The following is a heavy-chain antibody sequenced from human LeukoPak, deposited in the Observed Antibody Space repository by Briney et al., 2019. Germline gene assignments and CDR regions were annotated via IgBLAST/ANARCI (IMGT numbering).Heavy chain of an antibody. Sequence: GGSLRLSCAASGYPFSNYWMSWVRQAPGKRRQGVANIKQDGSEIYYVDSVRGRFTISRDNANNSVYLQMNSLRVDDMALYYCARERGPGFDPWGQGTLVTVSS. V-gene: IGHV3-7*04. D-gene: IGHD3-16*01. CDR2: IKQDGSEI. CDR1: GYPFSNYW. J-gene: IGHJ5*02. CDR3: ARERGPGFDP.